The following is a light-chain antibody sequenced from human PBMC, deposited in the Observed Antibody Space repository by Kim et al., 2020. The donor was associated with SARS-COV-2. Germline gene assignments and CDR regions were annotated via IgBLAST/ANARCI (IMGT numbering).Light chain of an antibody. CDR1: QDISNY. J-gene: IGKJ5*01. Sequence: DIQMTQSPSAMSASVGDRVTITCRAGQDISNYLAWVQQKPGKAPKRLIYASSTLQSGVPSRFSGSGSGTEFTLTISSLQPEDFVTYYCLQHNTYPITFGQGTRLEIK. CDR3: LQHNTYPIT. V-gene: IGKV1-17*03. CDR2: ASS.